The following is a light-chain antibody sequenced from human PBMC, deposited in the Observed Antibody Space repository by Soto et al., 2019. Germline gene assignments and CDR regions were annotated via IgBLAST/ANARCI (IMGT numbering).Light chain of an antibody. J-gene: IGKJ4*01. V-gene: IGKV1-33*01. Sequence: DIQMTQSPSSLSASVGDRVTITCQASQDISNYLNWYQQKPGKAPTLLIYDASNLETGVPSRFSGSCAGTVFTFIISILQPEDIATYCCQQYDNLPLTFGGGTKVEIK. CDR3: QQYDNLPLT. CDR2: DAS. CDR1: QDISNY.